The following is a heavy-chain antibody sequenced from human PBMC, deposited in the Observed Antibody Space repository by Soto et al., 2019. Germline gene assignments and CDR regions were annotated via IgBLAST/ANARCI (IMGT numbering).Heavy chain of an antibody. Sequence: QVQLQESGPGLVKPSQTLSLTCTVSGGSISSGNYYWSWIRQPPGKGLEWIGFISYSGTTHYSASLRSRVSISVDTSPTQFSLDLSSVTAADTAVYYCATMGTPVTGLYYFDYWGQGTLVTVSS. J-gene: IGHJ4*02. CDR2: ISYSGTT. CDR3: ATMGTPVTGLYYFDY. CDR1: GGSISSGNYY. V-gene: IGHV4-30-4*01. D-gene: IGHD4-17*01.